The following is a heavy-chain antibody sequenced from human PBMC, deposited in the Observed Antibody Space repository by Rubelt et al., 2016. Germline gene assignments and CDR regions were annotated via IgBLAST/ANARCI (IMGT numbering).Heavy chain of an antibody. V-gene: IGHV1-58*02. Sequence: QMQLVLSGPEVKKPGTSLMISCKASGFAFSTSAIQWVRQAPGQRPEWIGWIIVGSGNTNYAQNFQDRVTITRDMSTRTAYLERSSLRSEDTAVYYCVAETYTTGCCHFDYWGQGTLLTVSS. CDR1: GFAFSTSA. J-gene: IGHJ4*02. D-gene: IGHD6-19*01. CDR2: IIVGSGNT. CDR3: VAETYTTGCCHFDY.